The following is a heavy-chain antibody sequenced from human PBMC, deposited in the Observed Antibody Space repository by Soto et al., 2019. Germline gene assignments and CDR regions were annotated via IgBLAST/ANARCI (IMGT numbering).Heavy chain of an antibody. Sequence: VGALRLSCATSGVTLSSYEMNWVRQPPGRWLEWVSYIISSGSTIYYADSVKGRFTISRDNAKNSLYLQMDSLRAEDTAVYYCARDQEAGSFFPYYYGMDVWGQGPTVTVSS. J-gene: IGHJ6*02. CDR2: IISSGSTI. V-gene: IGHV3-48*03. D-gene: IGHD6-13*01. CDR1: GVTLSSYE. CDR3: ARDQEAGSFFPYYYGMDV.